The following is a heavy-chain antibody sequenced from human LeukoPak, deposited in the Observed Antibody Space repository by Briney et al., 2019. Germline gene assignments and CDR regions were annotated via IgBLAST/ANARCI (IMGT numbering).Heavy chain of an antibody. Sequence: PGRSLRLSCAASGFTFSSYAMHWVRQAPGKGLEWVTVISYDGSNKYYADSVKGRFTISRDNSKNTLYLQMNSLRAEDTAVYYCAREAEYSPGTTYDYWGQGTLVTVSS. V-gene: IGHV3-30*01. D-gene: IGHD1-7*01. CDR3: AREAEYSPGTTYDY. J-gene: IGHJ4*02. CDR1: GFTFSSYA. CDR2: ISYDGSNK.